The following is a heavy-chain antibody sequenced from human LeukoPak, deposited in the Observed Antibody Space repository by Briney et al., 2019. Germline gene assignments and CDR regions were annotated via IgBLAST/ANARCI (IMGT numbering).Heavy chain of an antibody. V-gene: IGHV3-21*01. D-gene: IGHD6-13*01. Sequence: PGGSLRLSCAASGFTFSSDSMNWVRQAPGKGLEWVSSISSGNTYIYYADSVKGRFTISRDNAKNSLYLQMNSLRAEDTAVYYCARDRESWYSLSLTFDIWGQGTMVTVSS. CDR1: GFTFSSDS. CDR2: ISSGNTYI. CDR3: ARDRESWYSLSLTFDI. J-gene: IGHJ3*02.